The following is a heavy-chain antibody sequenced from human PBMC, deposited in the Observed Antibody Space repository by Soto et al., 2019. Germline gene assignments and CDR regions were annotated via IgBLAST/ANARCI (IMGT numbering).Heavy chain of an antibody. D-gene: IGHD3-3*01. V-gene: IGHV1-46*03. Sequence: ASVKVSCKASGYTFTSYYMHWVRQAPGQGLEWMGIINPSGGSTSYAQKFQGRVTMTRDTSTSTVYMELSSPRSEDTAVYYCARDRGLRFLEWSPPTPYYMDVWGKGTTVTVSS. CDR2: INPSGGST. CDR1: GYTFTSYY. CDR3: ARDRGLRFLEWSPPTPYYMDV. J-gene: IGHJ6*03.